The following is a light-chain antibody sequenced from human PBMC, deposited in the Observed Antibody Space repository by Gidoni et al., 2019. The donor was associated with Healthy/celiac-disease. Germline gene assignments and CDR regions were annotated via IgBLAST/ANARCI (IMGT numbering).Light chain of an antibody. Sequence: DIVMTQSPDSLAGSLGERATINCKSSQSVLYSSNNKNYLAWYQQKPGQPPKLLIYWASTRESGVPDRFSGSGSGTDFTLTISSLQAEDVAVYYCQQYYSTFCTFGQGTKLEIK. CDR2: WAS. CDR3: QQYYSTFCT. J-gene: IGKJ2*02. V-gene: IGKV4-1*01. CDR1: QSVLYSSNNKNY.